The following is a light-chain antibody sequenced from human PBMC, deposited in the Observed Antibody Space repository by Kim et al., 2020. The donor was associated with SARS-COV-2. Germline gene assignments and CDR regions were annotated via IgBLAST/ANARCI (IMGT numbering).Light chain of an antibody. V-gene: IGLV3-25*03. CDR2: KDS. CDR1: ALPKQY. J-gene: IGLJ2*01. CDR3: QSADSSGTLVV. Sequence: PGETARITCSGDALPKQYAYWYQQKPGQAPVLVIYKDSERPSGIPERFSGSSSGTTVTLTISGVQAEDEADYYCQSADSSGTLVVFGGGTQLTVL.